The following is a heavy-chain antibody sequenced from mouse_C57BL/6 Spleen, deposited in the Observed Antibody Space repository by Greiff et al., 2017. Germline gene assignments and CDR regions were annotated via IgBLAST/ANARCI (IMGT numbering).Heavy chain of an antibody. CDR3: VRFLLLRSSYAMDY. D-gene: IGHD1-1*01. V-gene: IGHV10-1*01. J-gene: IGHJ4*01. Sequence: EVQRVESGGGLVQPKGSLKLSCAASGFSFNTYAMNWVRQAPGKGLEWVARIRSKSNNYATYYADSVKDRFTISRDDSESMLYLQMNNLKTEDTAMYYCVRFLLLRSSYAMDYWGQGTSVTVSS. CDR1: GFSFNTYA. CDR2: IRSKSNNYAT.